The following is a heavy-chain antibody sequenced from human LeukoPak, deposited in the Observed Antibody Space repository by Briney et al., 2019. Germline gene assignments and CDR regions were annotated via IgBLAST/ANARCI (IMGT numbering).Heavy chain of an antibody. D-gene: IGHD2-15*01. V-gene: IGHV3-13*01. CDR1: GFTFIDYD. CDR2: IGIRGDT. Sequence: PGGSLRLSCAAYGFTFIDYDMHWVRQVIGKGLEWVSAIGIRGDTHYSGSVKGRFTISRENAESSLYLQMNSLRAEDTAVYYCSRGGKQGSGSAVFDSGPQGPLAPVS. CDR3: SRGGKQGSGSAVFDS. J-gene: IGHJ4*02.